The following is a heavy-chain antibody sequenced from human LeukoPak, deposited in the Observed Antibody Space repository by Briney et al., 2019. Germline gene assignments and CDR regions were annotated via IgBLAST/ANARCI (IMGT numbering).Heavy chain of an antibody. CDR3: AKDENDYSNYGAFDI. CDR2: IRSDGSTA. V-gene: IGHV3-30*02. Sequence: GGSLRLSCAVSGFSFHDYDMYWVRQAPGKGLEWVSFIRSDGSTAYYADSVKGRFSISRDNSKNTLYLQMNSLRAEDTAVYYCAKDENDYSNYGAFDIWGQGTMVTVSS. J-gene: IGHJ3*02. CDR1: GFSFHDYD. D-gene: IGHD4-11*01.